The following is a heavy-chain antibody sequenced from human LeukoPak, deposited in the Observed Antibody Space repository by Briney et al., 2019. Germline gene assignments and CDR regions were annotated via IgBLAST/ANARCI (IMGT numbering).Heavy chain of an antibody. CDR2: IYTSGST. V-gene: IGHV4-61*02. CDR3: ARVYYYDSSGYYSFDY. CDR1: GGSVSSSSYS. D-gene: IGHD3-22*01. J-gene: IGHJ4*02. Sequence: SETLSLTCTVSGGSVSSSSYSWSWIRQPAGKGLEWIGRIYTSGSTNYNPSLKSRVTMSVDTSKNQFSLKLSSVTAADTAVYYCARVYYYDSSGYYSFDYWGQGTLVTVSS.